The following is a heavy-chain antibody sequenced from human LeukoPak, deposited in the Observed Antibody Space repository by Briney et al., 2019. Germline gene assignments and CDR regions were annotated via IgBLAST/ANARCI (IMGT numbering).Heavy chain of an antibody. CDR3: AKGVRGLPPAFDS. D-gene: IGHD3-10*01. CDR2: ISDTGDST. Sequence: GGALRLSCAASGFTLSIYVISWVRQAPGEGLEWVSAISDTGDSTYYAESVKGRFTISRDNSKNTVYLQMNSLRAEDTAVYYCAKGVRGLPPAFDSRGQGRMVTVSS. V-gene: IGHV3-23*01. CDR1: GFTLSIYV. J-gene: IGHJ3*02.